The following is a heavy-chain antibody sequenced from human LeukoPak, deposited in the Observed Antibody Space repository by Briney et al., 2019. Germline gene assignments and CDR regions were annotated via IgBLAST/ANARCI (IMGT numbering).Heavy chain of an antibody. CDR2: MTSSGNTI. CDR1: GITFSGYS. J-gene: IGHJ4*02. CDR3: ARVGGATAVTMYFEY. D-gene: IGHD1-26*01. Sequence: GGSLRLSCVVSGITFSGYSMIWVRQAPGKGLEWLSFMTSSGNTIFYAESVKDRFTISRDNAKKSLYLQMNSLRDEDTAVYYCARVGGATAVTMYFEYWGQGTLVTVTS. V-gene: IGHV3-48*02.